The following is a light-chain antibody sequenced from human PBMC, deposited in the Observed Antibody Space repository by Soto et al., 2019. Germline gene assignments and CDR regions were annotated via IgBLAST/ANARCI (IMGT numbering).Light chain of an antibody. CDR1: SSDVGSYNR. CDR3: SSYTSSSTVV. Sequence: QSVRTQPPSVSGSPGQSVTISCTGTSSDVGSYNRVSWYQQPPGTAPKLMIYEVSNRPSGVPDRFSGSKSGNTASLTISGLQAEDEADYYCSSYTSSSTVVFGGGTKLTVL. V-gene: IGLV2-18*02. J-gene: IGLJ2*01. CDR2: EVS.